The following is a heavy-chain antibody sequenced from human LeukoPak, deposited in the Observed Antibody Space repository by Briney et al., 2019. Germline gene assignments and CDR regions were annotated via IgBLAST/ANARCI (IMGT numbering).Heavy chain of an antibody. J-gene: IGHJ4*02. Sequence: PGRSLRLSCAAFGFTFDDYAMHWVRQAPGKGLEWVAGISWNSGSTGYADSVNGRFSISRDNAKNSLYLQMNSLRAEDMASYYCAKAAKWELHPYYFDYWGQGTLVTVSS. D-gene: IGHD1-26*01. V-gene: IGHV3-9*03. CDR2: ISWNSGST. CDR1: GFTFDDYA. CDR3: AKAAKWELHPYYFDY.